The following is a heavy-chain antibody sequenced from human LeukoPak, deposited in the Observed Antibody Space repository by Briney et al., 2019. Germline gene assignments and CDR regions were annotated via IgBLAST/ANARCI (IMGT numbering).Heavy chain of an antibody. D-gene: IGHD3-22*01. CDR2: IGSSSSTI. Sequence: GGSLRLSCAASGFTFSGYSMNWVRQAPGKGLEWVSNIGSSSSTIYYADSVKGRFTISRDNAKNSLYLQTNSLRDEDTAVYYCARDRARVDSSSDYWGQGTLVTVSS. CDR3: ARDRARVDSSSDY. CDR1: GFTFSGYS. J-gene: IGHJ4*02. V-gene: IGHV3-48*02.